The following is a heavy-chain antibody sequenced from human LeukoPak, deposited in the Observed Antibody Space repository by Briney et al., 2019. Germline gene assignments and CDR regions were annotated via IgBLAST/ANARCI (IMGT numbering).Heavy chain of an antibody. CDR1: GFTFSSYS. Sequence: GGSLRLSCAASGFTFSSYSMNWVRQAPGKGLEWVSSISSSSSYIYYADSVKGRFTISRDNAKNSLYLQMNSLRAEDTAVYYCAREISGGCWYRYYFDYWGQGTLVTVSS. CDR2: ISSSSSYI. V-gene: IGHV3-21*01. J-gene: IGHJ4*02. CDR3: AREISGGCWYRYYFDY. D-gene: IGHD6-13*01.